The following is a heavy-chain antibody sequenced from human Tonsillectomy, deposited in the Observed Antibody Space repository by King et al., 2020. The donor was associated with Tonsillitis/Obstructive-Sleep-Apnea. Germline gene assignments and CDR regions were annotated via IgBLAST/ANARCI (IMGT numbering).Heavy chain of an antibody. D-gene: IGHD1-26*01. J-gene: IGHJ4*02. V-gene: IGHV3-33*01. CDR3: AGSSGSYHFDS. CDR2: IWYDGSDT. Sequence: VQLVESGGGVVQPGRSLRLSCAASGFTFSSYGMHWVRQAPGMGLEWVAVIWYDGSDTYYADSVKGRFTISRDSSKHTLYLQMNGLRAEDTAVYYCAGSSGSYHFDSWGQGTLVTVSS. CDR1: GFTFSSYG.